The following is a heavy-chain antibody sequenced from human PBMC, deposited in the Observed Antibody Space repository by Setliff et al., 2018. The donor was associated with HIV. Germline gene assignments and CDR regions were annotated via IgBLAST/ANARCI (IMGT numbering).Heavy chain of an antibody. D-gene: IGHD6-6*01. Sequence: SVKVSCKASGGTFSSYAISWVRQAPGQGLEWMGGIIPIFGTANYAQKFQGRVTITADESTSTAYMELSSLRSEDTAVYYCARGRQEQLVRGAFDIWGQGTMVTVSS. J-gene: IGHJ3*02. V-gene: IGHV1-69*13. CDR3: ARGRQEQLVRGAFDI. CDR2: IIPIFGTA. CDR1: GGTFSSYA.